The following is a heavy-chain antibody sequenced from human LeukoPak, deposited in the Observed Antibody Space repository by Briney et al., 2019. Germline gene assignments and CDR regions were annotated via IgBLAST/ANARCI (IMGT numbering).Heavy chain of an antibody. Sequence: GESLKISCKGSGYSFTTYWIGWVRQMPGKGLEWMGIIYPDDSDTRYSPSFQGQVTISADKSISTAYLQWSSLKATDTAMYYCARLRISMIRGATTTESWFDLWGQGTLVTVSS. CDR2: IYPDDSDT. J-gene: IGHJ5*02. V-gene: IGHV5-51*01. CDR3: ARLRISMIRGATTTESWFDL. CDR1: GYSFTTYW. D-gene: IGHD3-10*01.